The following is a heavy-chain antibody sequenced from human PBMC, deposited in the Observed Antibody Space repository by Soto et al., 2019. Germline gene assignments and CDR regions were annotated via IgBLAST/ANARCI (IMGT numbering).Heavy chain of an antibody. D-gene: IGHD3-9*01. V-gene: IGHV1-2*06. CDR3: ARILRYFDWTAFDP. J-gene: IGHJ5*02. Sequence: ASVKVSCKASGYTFTGYYMHWARQAPGQGLEWMGRINPNSGGTDYAQKFQGRVTMTRDTSIGTAYMELSRLRSDDTAVYYCARILRYFDWTAFDPWGQGTLVTVSS. CDR1: GYTFTGYY. CDR2: INPNSGGT.